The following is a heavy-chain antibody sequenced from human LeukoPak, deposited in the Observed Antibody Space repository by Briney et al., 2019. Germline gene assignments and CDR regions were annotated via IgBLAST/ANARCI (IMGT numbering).Heavy chain of an antibody. V-gene: IGHV1-3*01. CDR2: INAGNGNT. D-gene: IGHD6-13*01. J-gene: IGHJ3*02. CDR1: GYTFTSYA. Sequence: ASVKVSCKASGYTFTSYAMHWVRQAPGQRLEWMGWINAGNGNTKYSQKFQGRVTIAGDTSASTAYMELSSLRSEDTAVYYCASSYSSSSRSAFDIWGQGTMVTVSS. CDR3: ASSYSSSSRSAFDI.